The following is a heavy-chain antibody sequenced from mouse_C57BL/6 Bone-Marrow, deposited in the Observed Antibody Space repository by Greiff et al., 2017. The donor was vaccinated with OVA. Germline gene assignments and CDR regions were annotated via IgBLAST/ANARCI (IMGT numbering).Heavy chain of an antibody. V-gene: IGHV1-50*01. CDR3: ARGGIYYGNYGAMDY. CDR1: GYTFTSYW. J-gene: IGHJ4*01. Sequence: QVQLQQSGAELVKPGASVKLSCKASGYTFTSYWMQWVKQRPGQGLEWIGEIDPSDSYTNYNQKFKGKATLTVDTSSSTAYMQLSSLTSEDSAVYYCARGGIYYGNYGAMDYWGQGTSVTVSS. D-gene: IGHD2-1*01. CDR2: IDPSDSYT.